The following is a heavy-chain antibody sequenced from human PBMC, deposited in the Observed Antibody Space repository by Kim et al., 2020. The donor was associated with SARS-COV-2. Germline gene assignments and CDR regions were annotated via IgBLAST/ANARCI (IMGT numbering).Heavy chain of an antibody. CDR2: ISSSSSTI. D-gene: IGHD2-15*01. CDR1: GFTFSSYS. V-gene: IGHV3-48*02. Sequence: GGSLRLSCAASGFTFSSYSMNWVRQAPGKGLEWVSYISSSSSTIYYADSVKGRFTISRDNAKNSLYLQMNSLRDEDTAVYYCASDIADIVVVVADNYRVPDALAIWGQGTMVTVSS. CDR3: ASDIADIVVVVADNYRVPDALAI. J-gene: IGHJ3*02.